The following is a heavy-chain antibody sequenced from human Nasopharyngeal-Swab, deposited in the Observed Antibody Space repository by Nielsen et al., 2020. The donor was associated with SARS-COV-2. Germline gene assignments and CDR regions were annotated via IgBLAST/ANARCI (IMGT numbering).Heavy chain of an antibody. CDR2: INGDGNSP. J-gene: IGHJ4*02. V-gene: IGHV3-43*02. D-gene: IGHD1-26*01. CDR1: GFTFDDYA. CDR3: AKDMAEVGATDY. Sequence: GGFLRLSCAASGFTFDDYAMHWVRQAPGKGLEWVSLINGDGNSPYYGDSVKGRFTISRDNSKNSLYLQMNSLRTEDTALYYCAKDMAEVGATDYWGQGTLVTVSS.